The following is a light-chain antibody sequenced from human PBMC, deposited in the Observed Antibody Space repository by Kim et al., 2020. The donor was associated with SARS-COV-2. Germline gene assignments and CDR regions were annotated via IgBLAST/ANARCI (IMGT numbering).Light chain of an antibody. Sequence: PGQRATLSCRASQSVSTCLAWYQQKPGQAPRLLIYDASNRATGIPDRFSGSGSGTDFTLSIGRLESEDFAVYYCQQRSNWPPALTFGGGTKVDIK. V-gene: IGKV3-11*01. CDR3: QQRSNWPPALT. CDR1: QSVSTC. CDR2: DAS. J-gene: IGKJ4*01.